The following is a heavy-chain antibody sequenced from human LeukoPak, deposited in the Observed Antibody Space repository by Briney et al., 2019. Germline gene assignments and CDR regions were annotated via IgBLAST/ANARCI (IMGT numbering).Heavy chain of an antibody. Sequence: GRSLRLSCAASGFTFSSYGMHWVRQALGKGLEWVAVISYDGSNKYYADSVKGRFTISRDNSKNTLYLQMNSLRAEDTAVYYCAKAWSVVVAFSTFDYWGQGTLVTVSS. D-gene: IGHD2-15*01. CDR1: GFTFSSYG. CDR2: ISYDGSNK. CDR3: AKAWSVVVAFSTFDY. J-gene: IGHJ4*02. V-gene: IGHV3-30*18.